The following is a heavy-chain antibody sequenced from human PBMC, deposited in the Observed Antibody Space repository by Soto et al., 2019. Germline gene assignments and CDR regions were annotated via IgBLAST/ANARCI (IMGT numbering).Heavy chain of an antibody. CDR3: ARGRYYDSSGYPQLQTFDY. V-gene: IGHV1-18*01. CDR1: GYTFTSYG. CDR2: ISAYNGNT. Sequence: QVQLVQSGAEVKKPGASVKVSCKASGYTFTSYGISWVRQAPGQGLEWMGWISAYNGNTNYAQKLQGRVTMTTDTSTSPAYMELRSLRSDDTAVYYCARGRYYDSSGYPQLQTFDYWGQGTLVTVSS. D-gene: IGHD3-22*01. J-gene: IGHJ4*02.